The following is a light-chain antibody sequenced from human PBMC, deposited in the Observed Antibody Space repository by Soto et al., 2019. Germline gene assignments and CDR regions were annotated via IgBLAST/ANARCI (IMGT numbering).Light chain of an antibody. CDR1: SSDVGGYNY. J-gene: IGLJ1*01. CDR3: SSYTSSSAPHYV. Sequence: QSALTQPASVSGSPGQSITISCTGTSSDVGGYNYVSWYQHHPGKAPKLIIYDVSNRPSGVSNHFSASKSGNTASLTISGLQAEDEADYYCSSYTSSSAPHYVFGTGTKVTVL. CDR2: DVS. V-gene: IGLV2-14*03.